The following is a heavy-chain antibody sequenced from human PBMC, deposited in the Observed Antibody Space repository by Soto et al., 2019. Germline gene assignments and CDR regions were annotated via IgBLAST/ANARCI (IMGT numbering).Heavy chain of an antibody. V-gene: IGHV1-69*13. J-gene: IGHJ6*02. D-gene: IGHD3-22*01. CDR3: ARLYYHDSILNYYYGMDV. CDR2: IIPIFGTA. CDR1: GGTFSSYA. Sequence: SVKVSCKASGGTFSSYAISWVRQAPGQGLEWMGGIIPIFGTANYAQKFQGRVTITADESTSTAYMELSSLRSEDTAVYYCARLYYHDSILNYYYGMDVWGQGTTVTVSS.